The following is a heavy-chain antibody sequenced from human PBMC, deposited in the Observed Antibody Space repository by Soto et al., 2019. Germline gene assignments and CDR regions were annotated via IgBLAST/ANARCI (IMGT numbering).Heavy chain of an antibody. Sequence: QVQLQESGPGLVKPSQTLSLTCTVSGGSISSGGYYWSWIRQHPGKGLEWIGYIYYSGSTYYNPSLKSRGTTAVDTSKNQFPLKLSSVTAADTAVYYCAKLWFGADFYYGMDVWGQGTTVTVSS. CDR2: IYYSGST. D-gene: IGHD3-10*01. J-gene: IGHJ6*02. CDR1: GGSISSGGYY. V-gene: IGHV4-31*03. CDR3: AKLWFGADFYYGMDV.